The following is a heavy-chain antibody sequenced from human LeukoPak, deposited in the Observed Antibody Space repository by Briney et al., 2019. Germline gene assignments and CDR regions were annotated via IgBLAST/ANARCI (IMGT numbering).Heavy chain of an antibody. CDR1: GGSISSGSYY. CDR3: ARSRVVPAAEFDY. J-gene: IGHJ4*02. D-gene: IGHD2-2*01. V-gene: IGHV4-61*02. Sequence: SETLSLTCTVSGGSISSGSYYWSWIRQPPGKRLEWIGRIYTSGSTNYNPSLKSRVTISVDTSKNQFSLKLSSVTAADTAVYYCARSRVVPAAEFDYGGQGTLVTVSS. CDR2: IYTSGST.